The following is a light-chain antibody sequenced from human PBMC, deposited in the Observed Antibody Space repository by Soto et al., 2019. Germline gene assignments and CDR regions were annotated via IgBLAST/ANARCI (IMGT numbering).Light chain of an antibody. CDR1: QSISNN. J-gene: IGKJ4*01. Sequence: IVMTQSPATLSVSPGERAPLSCRASQSISNNLAWYQQKPGQAPRLLIYGASTRATGIPARFSGGGSGTEFSLTISSLQSEDFAVYYCQQYNSWLTFGGGTKVEIK. CDR2: GAS. V-gene: IGKV3-15*01. CDR3: QQYNSWLT.